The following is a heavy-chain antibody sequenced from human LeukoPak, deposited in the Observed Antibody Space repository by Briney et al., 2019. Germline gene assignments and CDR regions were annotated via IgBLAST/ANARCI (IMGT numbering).Heavy chain of an antibody. CDR1: GFSLRSSE. J-gene: IGHJ5*02. CDR3: ARDTVNGPFVISLDL. Sequence: GGSLTLSCAASGFSLRSSEMNWVRQAPGKGPEWVAHINSADNVEYYTDSVRGRFTMSRDNAKDLLYLHLNSLRDEDTAVYYCARDTVNGPFVISLDLWGQGVLVTVSS. D-gene: IGHD2-8*01. CDR2: INSADNVE. V-gene: IGHV3-48*03.